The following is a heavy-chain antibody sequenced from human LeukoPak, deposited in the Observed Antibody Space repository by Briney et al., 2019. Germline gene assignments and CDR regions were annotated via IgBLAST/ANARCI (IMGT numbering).Heavy chain of an antibody. CDR1: GYTFTSYG. V-gene: IGHV1-18*01. Sequence: ASVKVSCKASGYTFTSYGISWVRQAPGQGLEWMGWISAYNGNTNYAQKLQGRVTMTTDTSTSTAYMELSSLRSEDTAVYYCARSEASWEDGHFDYWGQGTLVTVSS. CDR3: ARSEASWEDGHFDY. CDR2: ISAYNGNT. D-gene: IGHD1-26*01. J-gene: IGHJ4*02.